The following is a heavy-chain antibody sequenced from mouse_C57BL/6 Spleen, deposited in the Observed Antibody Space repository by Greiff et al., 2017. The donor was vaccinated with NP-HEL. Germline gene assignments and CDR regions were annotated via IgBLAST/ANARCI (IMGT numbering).Heavy chain of an antibody. CDR2: IYPGSGNT. J-gene: IGHJ4*01. D-gene: IGHD1-1*01. V-gene: IGHV1-76*01. CDR1: GYTFTDYY. CDR3: ARSGYGSGYAMDY. Sequence: QVQLQQSGAELVRPGASVKLSCKASGYTFTDYYINWVKQRPGQGLEWIARIYPGSGNTYYNEKFKGKATLTAEKSSSTAYMQLSSLTSEDSAVYFCARSGYGSGYAMDYWGQGTSVTVSS.